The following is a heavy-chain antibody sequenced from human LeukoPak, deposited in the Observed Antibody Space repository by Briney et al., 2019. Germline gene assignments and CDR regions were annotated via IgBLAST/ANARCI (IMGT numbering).Heavy chain of an antibody. Sequence: GASVKVSCKASGGTFSSYDISWVRQAPGQGLEWMGGIIPMFGTANYAQKFQGRVTITADESTSTAYMELRSLRSDDTAVYYCAREPYSSSWYVGQLYYFDYWGQGTLVTVSS. CDR1: GGTFSSYD. CDR2: IIPMFGTA. D-gene: IGHD6-13*01. V-gene: IGHV1-69*01. J-gene: IGHJ4*02. CDR3: AREPYSSSWYVGQLYYFDY.